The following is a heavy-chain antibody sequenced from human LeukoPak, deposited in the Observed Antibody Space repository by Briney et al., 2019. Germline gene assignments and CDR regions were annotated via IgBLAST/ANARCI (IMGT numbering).Heavy chain of an antibody. J-gene: IGHJ4*02. CDR1: GFTFSSYG. CDR2: ISYDGSHK. V-gene: IGHV3-30*18. D-gene: IGHD1-14*01. CDR3: AKQEIGTTWSAGY. Sequence: GGSLRLSCAASGFTFSSYGMHWVRQAPGKGLEWLTVISYDGSHKYYADSVKGRFTISRDDSKNTLYLQMNSLRAEDAAVYYCAKQEIGTTWSAGYWGQGTLVTVSS.